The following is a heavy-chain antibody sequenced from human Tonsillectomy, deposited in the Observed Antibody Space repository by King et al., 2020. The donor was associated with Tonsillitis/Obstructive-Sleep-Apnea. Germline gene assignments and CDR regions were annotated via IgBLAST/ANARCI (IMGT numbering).Heavy chain of an antibody. J-gene: IGHJ4*02. V-gene: IGHV4-59*01. Sequence: VQLQESGPGLVKPSETLSLTCTVSGGSISSYYWSWIRQPPGKGLEWIGYIFYSGSTNYNPSLKSRVTISVDTSKNQFSLKMSSVTAADTAVYYCARGVVGADKLDHWGQGTLVTVSS. CDR2: IFYSGST. CDR3: ARGVVGADKLDH. D-gene: IGHD1-26*01. CDR1: GGSISSYY.